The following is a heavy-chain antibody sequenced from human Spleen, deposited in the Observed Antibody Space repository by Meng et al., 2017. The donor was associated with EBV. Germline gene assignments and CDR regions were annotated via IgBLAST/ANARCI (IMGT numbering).Heavy chain of an antibody. CDR1: GGSFSCYY. V-gene: IGHV4-34*01. CDR2: INHSGST. Sequence: QLQEWGEGLLKPSELLSLTCAVYGGSFSCYYWSWIRQPPGKGLEWIGEINHSGSTNYNPSLKSRVTISVDTSKNQFSLKLSSVTAADTAIYFCTRLGGSFDFWIWGHGTLVTVSS. D-gene: IGHD3-3*01. J-gene: IGHJ4*01. CDR3: TRLGGSFDFWI.